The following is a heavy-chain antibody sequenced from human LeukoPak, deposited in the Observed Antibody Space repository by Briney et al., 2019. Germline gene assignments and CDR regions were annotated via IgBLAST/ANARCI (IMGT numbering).Heavy chain of an antibody. Sequence: SETLSLTCTVSGGSISTVSYYWGWIRQPPGKGLEWIGRIHHSGSTHYTPSLESRVTISVDTAKNQFSLKLSSVTAADTAVYYCARHAIRDCSSTSCYKKKGNWFDPWGQGTLVTVSS. J-gene: IGHJ5*02. CDR3: ARHAIRDCSSTSCYKKKGNWFDP. V-gene: IGHV4-39*01. D-gene: IGHD2-2*02. CDR1: GGSISTVSYY. CDR2: IHHSGST.